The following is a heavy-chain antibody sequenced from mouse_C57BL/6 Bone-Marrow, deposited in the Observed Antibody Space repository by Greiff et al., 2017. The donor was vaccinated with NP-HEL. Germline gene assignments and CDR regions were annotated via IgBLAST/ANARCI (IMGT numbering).Heavy chain of an antibody. CDR2: FHPYNDDT. CDR1: GYTFTTYS. CDR3: ALYDCSFYY. J-gene: IGHJ2*01. Sequence: VQLKESGAELVKPGASVKMSCKASGYTFTTYSIDWVKQNHGKSLEWIGNFHPYNDDTKYNEKFKGKATLTVEKSSSTVYLRLIRLTSDDSAVYYCALYDCSFYYWGQGTTLTVSS. D-gene: IGHD2-3*01. V-gene: IGHV1-47*01.